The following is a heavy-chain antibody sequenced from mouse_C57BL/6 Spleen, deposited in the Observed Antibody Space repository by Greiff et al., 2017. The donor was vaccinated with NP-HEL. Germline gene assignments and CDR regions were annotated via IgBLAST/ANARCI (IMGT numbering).Heavy chain of an antibody. D-gene: IGHD3-3*01. CDR1: GFSFNTYA. J-gene: IGHJ4*01. CDR3: VRQRGLPLDY. CDR2: IRSKSNNYAT. Sequence: GGGLVQPKGSLKLPCAASGFSFNTYAMNWVRQAPGKGLEWAARIRSKSNNYATYYADSVKDRFTISRDDSESMLYLQMNNLKTEDTAMYYCVRQRGLPLDYWGQGTSVTVSS. V-gene: IGHV10-1*01.